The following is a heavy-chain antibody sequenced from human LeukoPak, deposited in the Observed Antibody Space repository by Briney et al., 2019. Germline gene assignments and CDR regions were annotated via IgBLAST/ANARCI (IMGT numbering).Heavy chain of an antibody. V-gene: IGHV4-39*01. CDR2: IHYSGST. Sequence: PSEPLSLTCNVSGGSISSETYYWAWIRQPPGKGLEWIGSIHYSGSTYDNAALKSRLTISVDTSKSQFSLRLSSVTAADTAVYYCARHDCSSTDCRCFDYWGQGTLVTVSS. J-gene: IGHJ4*02. D-gene: IGHD2-2*01. CDR1: GGSISSETYY. CDR3: ARHDCSSTDCRCFDY.